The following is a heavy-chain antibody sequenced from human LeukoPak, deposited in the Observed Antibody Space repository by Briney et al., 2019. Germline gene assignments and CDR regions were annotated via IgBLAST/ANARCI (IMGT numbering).Heavy chain of an antibody. CDR2: IIPIFGTA. Sequence: ASVKVSCKASGGTFSSYAISWVRQAPGQGLEWMGGIIPIFGTANYAQKFQGRVTITADESTSTAYMELSSLRSEDTAVYYCARDSSKTPGNGYNWGQGTLVTVSS. V-gene: IGHV1-69*01. D-gene: IGHD5-24*01. CDR1: GGTFSSYA. J-gene: IGHJ4*02. CDR3: ARDSSKTPGNGYN.